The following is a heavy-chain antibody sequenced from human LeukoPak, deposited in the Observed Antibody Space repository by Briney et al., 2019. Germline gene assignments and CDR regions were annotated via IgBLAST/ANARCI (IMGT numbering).Heavy chain of an antibody. CDR2: IGDSGGTT. D-gene: IGHD3-10*01. CDR3: SKDPGAGTYYNLPEY. CDR1: GFTFSTYA. J-gene: IGHJ4*02. Sequence: GGSLRLSCAASGFTFSTYAMSWVRQAPGKGLEWVSGIGDSGGTTYYADSVKGRFTVSRDNSKNTLFLQMNSLRAEDTAVYYCSKDPGAGTYYNLPEYWGQGTLVTVSS. V-gene: IGHV3-23*01.